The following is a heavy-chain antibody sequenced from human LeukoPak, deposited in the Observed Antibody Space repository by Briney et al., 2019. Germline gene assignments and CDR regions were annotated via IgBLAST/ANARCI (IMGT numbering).Heavy chain of an antibody. CDR1: GYSFTGYY. CDR3: ARYSTPGGDY. J-gene: IGHJ4*02. Sequence: ASVKVSCKASGYSFTGYYIHWVRQAPGQGLEWMGWINFNNGGTNQVQKFQGRVTMTRDTSNTTVYMEMSSLIFDDTAVYYCARYSTPGGDYGGQGPWSPSPQ. D-gene: IGHD2-2*01. V-gene: IGHV1-2*02. CDR2: INFNNGGT.